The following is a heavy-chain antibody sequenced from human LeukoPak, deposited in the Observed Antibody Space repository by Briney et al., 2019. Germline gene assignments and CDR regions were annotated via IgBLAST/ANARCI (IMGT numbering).Heavy chain of an antibody. Sequence: PGVPLRLSCAASGFTFSSYAMSWVRQAPGKGLEWVSAIRDSGSSTHYADSVKGRFTTSRDNSKNTLFLQMNSLRAEDTAIYYCAKYGPQDSGSSHFDYWGQGALVTVSS. J-gene: IGHJ4*02. CDR2: IRDSGSST. V-gene: IGHV3-23*01. D-gene: IGHD1-26*01. CDR3: AKYGPQDSGSSHFDY. CDR1: GFTFSSYA.